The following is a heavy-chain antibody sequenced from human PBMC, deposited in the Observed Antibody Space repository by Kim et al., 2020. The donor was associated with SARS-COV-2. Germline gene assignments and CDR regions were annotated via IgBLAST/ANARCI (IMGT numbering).Heavy chain of an antibody. D-gene: IGHD3-10*01. Sequence: SETLSLTCAVYGGSFSGYYWSWIRQPPGKGLEWIGEINHSGSTNYNPSLKSRVTISVDTSKNQFSLKLSSVTAADTAVYYCAREPPTGDYWGQGTLVTVSS. CDR2: INHSGST. CDR3: AREPPTGDY. CDR1: GGSFSGYY. J-gene: IGHJ4*02. V-gene: IGHV4-34*01.